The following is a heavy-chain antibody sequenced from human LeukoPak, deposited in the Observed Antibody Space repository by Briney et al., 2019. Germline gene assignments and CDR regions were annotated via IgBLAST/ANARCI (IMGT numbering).Heavy chain of an antibody. J-gene: IGHJ4*02. CDR2: IHSSGNT. CDR3: ARDVGKAY. CDR1: GFSISTYY. D-gene: IGHD4-23*01. Sequence: SETLSLTRTVSGFSISTYYWSWFRQPAGKGLEWIGRIHSSGNTNYNPSLQSRVSLSIDTSQNQFSLRLTSLTAADTAVYFCARDVGKAYWGQGLLAIVSS. V-gene: IGHV4-4*07.